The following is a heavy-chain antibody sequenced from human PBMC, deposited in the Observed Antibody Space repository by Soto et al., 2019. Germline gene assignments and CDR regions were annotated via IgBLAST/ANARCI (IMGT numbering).Heavy chain of an antibody. CDR1: GFTFSNYE. CDR2: LSTSGSTM. D-gene: IGHD6-13*01. Sequence: GGSLRPSCTASGFTFSNYEMTWVRQAPGKGLEWVSYLSTSGSTMYYADSVKGRFTISRDNAKNSLFLQMNSLRAEDTAVYYCARENSPAGLDVWGQGTTVTVSS. V-gene: IGHV3-48*03. J-gene: IGHJ6*02. CDR3: ARENSPAGLDV.